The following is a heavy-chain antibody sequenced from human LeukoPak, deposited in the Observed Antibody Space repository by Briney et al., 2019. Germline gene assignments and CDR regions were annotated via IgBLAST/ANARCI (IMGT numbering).Heavy chain of an antibody. V-gene: IGHV3-48*03. D-gene: IGHD1-26*01. CDR3: ARDAVGGGIDY. CDR2: ISSPGSTI. J-gene: IGHJ4*02. Sequence: GGSLRLSCAASGFTFSSYEMNWVRQAPGKGLEWISYISSPGSTIYYADSVKGRFTISRDNSKNSLHLQMNSLRAEDTAVYYCARDAVGGGIDYWGQGTLVTVSS. CDR1: GFTFSSYE.